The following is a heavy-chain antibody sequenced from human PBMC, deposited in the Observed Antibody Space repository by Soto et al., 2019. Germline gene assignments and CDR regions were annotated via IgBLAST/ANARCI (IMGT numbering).Heavy chain of an antibody. D-gene: IGHD3-10*01. CDR2: IYNDGTYS. V-gene: IGHV3-74*01. CDR3: TRGPRPISTGTGAY. J-gene: IGHJ4*02. Sequence: PWGSLRLSCAASGFIFKMYWIRFFRQSPGKGLVWISRIYNDGTYSDYADSVRGRFTISRDNVNDTLYLQMNNLRAEDSGLYYCTRGPRPISTGTGAYWGQGTQVTVSS. CDR1: GFIFKMYW.